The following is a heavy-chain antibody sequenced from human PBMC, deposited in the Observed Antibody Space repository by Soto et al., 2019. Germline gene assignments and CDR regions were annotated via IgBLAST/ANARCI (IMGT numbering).Heavy chain of an antibody. CDR1: GFTFSSYW. V-gene: IGHV3-74*01. CDR3: ASVWGDGAFDI. J-gene: IGHJ3*02. Sequence: PVGSLILSCAASGFTFSSYWMHWVRQAPGKGLVWVSRINSDGSSTSYADSVKGRFTISRDNAKNTLYLQMNSLRAEDTAVYYCASVWGDGAFDIWGQGTMVTVS. CDR2: INSDGSST. D-gene: IGHD3-16*01.